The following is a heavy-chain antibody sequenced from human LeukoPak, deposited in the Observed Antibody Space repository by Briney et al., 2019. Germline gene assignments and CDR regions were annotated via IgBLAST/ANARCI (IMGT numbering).Heavy chain of an antibody. V-gene: IGHV3-21*05. Sequence: KSGGSLRLSCAASGFTFRSYNMNWVREAPGKGGEWGSFFITSRIYIYYASSVKGRFTISTDHAKNSLYLQMNSLRAEDTAVYYCVPTHGSYYPFDIWGQGTMVTVSS. CDR2: FITSRIYI. CDR3: VPTHGSYYPFDI. CDR1: GFTFRSYN. D-gene: IGHD1-26*01. J-gene: IGHJ3*02.